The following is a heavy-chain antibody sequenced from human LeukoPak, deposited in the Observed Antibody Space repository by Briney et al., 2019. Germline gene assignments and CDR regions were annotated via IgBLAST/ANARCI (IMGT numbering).Heavy chain of an antibody. V-gene: IGHV4-34*01. CDR3: ARARIAAALGYFDY. J-gene: IGHJ4*02. Sequence: SETLSLTCAVYGGSFSGYYWSWIRQPPGKGLEWIGEINHNGSTNYNPSLKSRVTISVDTSKNQFSLKLSSVTAADTAVYYCARARIAAALGYFDYWGQGTLVTVSS. CDR1: GGSFSGYY. CDR2: INHNGST. D-gene: IGHD6-13*01.